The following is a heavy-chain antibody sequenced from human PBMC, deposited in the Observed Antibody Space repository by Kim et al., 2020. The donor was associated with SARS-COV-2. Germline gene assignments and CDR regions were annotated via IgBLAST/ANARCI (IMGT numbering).Heavy chain of an antibody. CDR2: IWYDGSNK. Sequence: GGSLRLSCAASGFTFSSYGMHWVRQAPGKGLEWVAVIWYDGSNKYYADSVKGRFTISRDNSKNTLYLRMNSLRAEDTAVYYCARETPPSNTAMVDYWGQGTLVTVSS. D-gene: IGHD5-18*01. CDR3: ARETPPSNTAMVDY. V-gene: IGHV3-33*01. J-gene: IGHJ4*02. CDR1: GFTFSSYG.